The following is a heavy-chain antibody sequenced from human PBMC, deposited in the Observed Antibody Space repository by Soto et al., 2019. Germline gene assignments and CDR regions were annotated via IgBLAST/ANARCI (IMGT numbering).Heavy chain of an antibody. CDR1: GYSFTSYW. D-gene: IGHD6-13*01. Sequence: GESLKISCKGSGYSFTSYWIGWVRQMPGKGLEWMGIIYPGDSDTRYSPSFQGQVTISADKSISTAYLQWSSLKASDTAMYYCARQTYSSYYYYGMDVWGQGTTVTVSS. CDR2: IYPGDSDT. CDR3: ARQTYSSYYYYGMDV. V-gene: IGHV5-51*01. J-gene: IGHJ6*02.